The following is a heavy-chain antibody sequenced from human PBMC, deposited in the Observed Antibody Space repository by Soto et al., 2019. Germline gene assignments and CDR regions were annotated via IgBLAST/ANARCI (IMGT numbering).Heavy chain of an antibody. Sequence: QVQLVESGGGVVQPGRSLRLSCAASRFTFSSYAMHWVRQAPGKGREWVAVISHDGSYKSYADSVKGRFTISRDSSKNPLYLQMGSLRTEDTAVYYCAKDIPRGWGGYSGPFDYWGQGTLVTVSS. J-gene: IGHJ4*02. D-gene: IGHD4-4*01. CDR2: ISHDGSYK. V-gene: IGHV3-30*18. CDR3: AKDIPRGWGGYSGPFDY. CDR1: RFTFSSYA.